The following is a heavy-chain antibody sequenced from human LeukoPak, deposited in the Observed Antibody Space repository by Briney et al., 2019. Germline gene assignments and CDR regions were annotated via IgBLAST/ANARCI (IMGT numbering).Heavy chain of an antibody. D-gene: IGHD3-9*01. CDR3: ARFFRYFDWLSLGY. V-gene: IGHV1-3*01. CDR1: GYTFTSYA. CDR2: INAGNGNT. J-gene: IGHJ4*02. Sequence: GASVTVSCKASGYTFTSYAMHWVRQAPGQRLEWMGWINAGNGNTKYSQKFQGRVTITRDTSASTAYMELSSLRSEDTAVYYCARFFRYFDWLSLGYWGQGTLVTVSS.